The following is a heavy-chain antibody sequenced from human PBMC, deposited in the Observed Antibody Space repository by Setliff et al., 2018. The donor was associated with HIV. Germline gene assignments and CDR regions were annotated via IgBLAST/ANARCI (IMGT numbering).Heavy chain of an antibody. CDR2: IYTSGST. J-gene: IGHJ4*02. CDR1: GGPISSGSYY. D-gene: IGHD3-22*01. V-gene: IGHV4-61*02. CDR3: ARMGYYYDSSGPTSDY. Sequence: LSLTCTVSGGPISSGSYYWNWIRQPAGKGLEWIGRIYTSGSTNYNPSLKSRVTISVDTSKNQFSLKLSSVTAADTAVYYCARMGYYYDSSGPTSDYWGQGTLVTVSS.